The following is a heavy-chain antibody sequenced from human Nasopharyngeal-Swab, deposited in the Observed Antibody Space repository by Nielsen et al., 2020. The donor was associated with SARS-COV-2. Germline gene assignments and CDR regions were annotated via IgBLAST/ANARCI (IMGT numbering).Heavy chain of an antibody. D-gene: IGHD3-3*01. Sequence: AAGDGLEWGSSISSSRIYMYYAESVKGRFAITRDNAKNSLYLQMNSLRAEDTAVYYCARDGLDYDFWSDYFMDVWGQGTTVTVSS. J-gene: IGHJ6*02. CDR2: ISSSRIYM. V-gene: IGHV3-21*01. CDR3: ARDGLDYDFWSDYFMDV.